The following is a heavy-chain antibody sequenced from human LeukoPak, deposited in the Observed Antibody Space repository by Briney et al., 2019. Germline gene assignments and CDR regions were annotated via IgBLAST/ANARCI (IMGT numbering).Heavy chain of an antibody. CDR2: ISAYNGNT. CDR3: ARMTYCGGDCYNTFDY. J-gene: IGHJ4*02. D-gene: IGHD2-21*02. Sequence: GASVKVSCKASGYTFTSYGISWVRQAPGQGLEWMGWISAYNGNTNYAQKLQGRVTMTTDTSTSTAYMELRSLRSDGTAVYYCARMTYCGGDCYNTFDYWGQGTLVTVSS. CDR1: GYTFTSYG. V-gene: IGHV1-18*01.